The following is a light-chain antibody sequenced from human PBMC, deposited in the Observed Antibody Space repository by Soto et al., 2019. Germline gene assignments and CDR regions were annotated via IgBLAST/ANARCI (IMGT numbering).Light chain of an antibody. CDR2: DAS. Sequence: DIQMTQSPSTLSASVGDRVIITCRASQSVSSWLAWYQQKPGKVPNLLIYDASNLESGVPSRFSGSGSGTEFTLTISSLQTDDFATYYGQQYQSSWTFGQGTKV. CDR1: QSVSSW. V-gene: IGKV1-5*01. J-gene: IGKJ1*01. CDR3: QQYQSSWT.